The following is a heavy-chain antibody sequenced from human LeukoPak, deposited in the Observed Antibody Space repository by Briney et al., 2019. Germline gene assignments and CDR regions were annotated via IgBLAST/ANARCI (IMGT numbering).Heavy chain of an antibody. V-gene: IGHV4-39*01. CDR2: IFYSGIT. CDR3: ARHPNRERIFDY. J-gene: IGHJ4*02. D-gene: IGHD1-26*01. Sequence: SETLSLTCNVSGGSMSNIYYWGWIRQPPGKGLEWIGNIFYSGITYYNPSLKSRVTISVDTSKNQFSLKLSSVTAADTAVYYCARHPNRERIFDYWGQGTLVTVSS. CDR1: GGSMSNIYY.